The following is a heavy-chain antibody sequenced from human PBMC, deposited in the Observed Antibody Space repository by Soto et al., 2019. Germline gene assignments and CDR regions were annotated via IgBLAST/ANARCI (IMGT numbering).Heavy chain of an antibody. CDR3: AMHKKRGVWLFGF. CDR2: ISSDVNYK. J-gene: IGHJ4*02. V-gene: IGHV3-30-3*01. CDR1: GFTFSSYA. D-gene: IGHD5-12*01. Sequence: QVQLVESGGGVVQPGRSLRLSCAASGFTFSSYALHWLRQAAGKGLDWVAVISSDVNYKYYADSVKGRFTISSDNSNHTLYLQMNSLRAEDTAGYWFAMHKKRGVWLFGFWGQGTLVTVSS.